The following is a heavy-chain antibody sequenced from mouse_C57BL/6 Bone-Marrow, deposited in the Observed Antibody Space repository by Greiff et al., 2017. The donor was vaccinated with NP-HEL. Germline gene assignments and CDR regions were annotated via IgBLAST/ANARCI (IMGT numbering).Heavy chain of an antibody. CDR1: GYTFTSYW. V-gene: IGHV1-69*01. J-gene: IGHJ3*01. Sequence: VQLQQPGAELVMPGASVKLSCKASGYTFTSYWMHWVKQRPGQGLEWIGEIDPSDSYTNYNQKFKGKSTLTVDKSSSTAYMQLSSLTSEDSAVYYCARKLGVYDGVFAYWGQGTLVTVSA. CDR2: IDPSDSYT. D-gene: IGHD2-3*01. CDR3: ARKLGVYDGVFAY.